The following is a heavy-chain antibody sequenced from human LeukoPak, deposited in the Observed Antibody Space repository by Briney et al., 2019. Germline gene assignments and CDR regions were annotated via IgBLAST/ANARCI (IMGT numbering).Heavy chain of an antibody. CDR3: ASGYSYGYPTRSADY. CDR1: GGSISSSSYY. D-gene: IGHD5-18*01. V-gene: IGHV4-39*01. Sequence: SETLSLTCTVSGGSISSSSYYWGWIRQPPGKGLEWIGSIYYSGSTYYNPSLKSRVTISVDTSKNQFSLKLSSVTAADTAVYYCASGYSYGYPTRSADYWGQGTLVTVSS. J-gene: IGHJ4*02. CDR2: IYYSGST.